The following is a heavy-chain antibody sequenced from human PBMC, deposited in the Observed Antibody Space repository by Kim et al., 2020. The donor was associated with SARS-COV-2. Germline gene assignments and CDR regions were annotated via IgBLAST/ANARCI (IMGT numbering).Heavy chain of an antibody. CDR3: ARVMSYSSSS. CDR2: T. Sequence: TYYADSVEGRFSISRDNSKNTMYLQMNSLRAEATAVYYCARVMSYSSSSWGQGTLVTVSS. V-gene: IGHV3-66*01. J-gene: IGHJ5*02. D-gene: IGHD6-6*01.